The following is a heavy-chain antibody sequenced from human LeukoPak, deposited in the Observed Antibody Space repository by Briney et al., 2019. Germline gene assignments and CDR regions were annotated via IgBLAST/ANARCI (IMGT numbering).Heavy chain of an antibody. D-gene: IGHD3-10*01. CDR1: GFIFSNYG. V-gene: IGHV3-30*02. CDR3: AKELQPWFPFDD. Sequence: SGGSLRLSCAASGFIFSNYGMHWVRQAPGKGLEWLAFITSDGYNKYYTDPVKGRFTISRDNSDNTLYLQMNSLRPEDTAVYYCAKELQPWFPFDDRGQGILVTVSS. CDR2: ITSDGYNK. J-gene: IGHJ4*02.